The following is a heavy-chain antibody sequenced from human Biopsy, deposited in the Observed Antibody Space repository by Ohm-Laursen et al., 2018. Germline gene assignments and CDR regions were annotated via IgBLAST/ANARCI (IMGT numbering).Heavy chain of an antibody. CDR2: IFYDGSNT. Sequence: SLRLSCAASGFTFNNYGMQWVRQAPGKGLEWVAFIFYDGSNTYYADSVKGRFTISRDNSRDTLYLQISSLRAEDTAVYYCAKDRYNYTPIGGFSMDVWGQGTTVTVSS. CDR1: GFTFNNYG. J-gene: IGHJ6*02. V-gene: IGHV3-30*18. CDR3: AKDRYNYTPIGGFSMDV. D-gene: IGHD5-18*01.